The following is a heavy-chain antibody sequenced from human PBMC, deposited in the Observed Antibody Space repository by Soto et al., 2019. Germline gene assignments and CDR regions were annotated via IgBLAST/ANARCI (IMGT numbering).Heavy chain of an antibody. CDR3: SRGKLGEH. D-gene: IGHD3-10*01. V-gene: IGHV1-18*01. Sequence: QVHLVQSGAEVKKSGASVKVSCKGSGYDFTTYGITWVRQAPGQGLEWMAWISAHNGNTDYAQKLQGRVTVTRDTSTSTGYMGPRSLRSDDTAVDYWSRGKLGEHWGQGGLVTLPS. CDR1: GYDFTTYG. CDR2: ISAHNGNT. J-gene: IGHJ1*01.